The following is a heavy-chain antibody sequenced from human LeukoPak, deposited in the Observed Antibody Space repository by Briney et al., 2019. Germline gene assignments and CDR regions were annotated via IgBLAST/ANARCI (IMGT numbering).Heavy chain of an antibody. J-gene: IGHJ6*02. V-gene: IGHV3-23*01. Sequence: PGWSLRLSCAASGFTFSSYAMSWVRQAPGKGLEWVSAISGSGGSTYYADSVKGRFTISRDNSKNTLYLQMNSLRAEDTAVYYCAKDRPSTPFGYYDSSGYVHYGMDVWGQGTTVTVSS. CDR1: GFTFSSYA. D-gene: IGHD3-22*01. CDR3: AKDRPSTPFGYYDSSGYVHYGMDV. CDR2: ISGSGGST.